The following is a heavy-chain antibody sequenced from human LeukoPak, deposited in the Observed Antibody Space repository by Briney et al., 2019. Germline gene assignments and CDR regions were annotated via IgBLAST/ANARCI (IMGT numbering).Heavy chain of an antibody. V-gene: IGHV3-30*18. D-gene: IGHD3-10*01. CDR3: AKDPRGSYYDSGSYYDY. CDR1: GFTFSSYG. CDR2: ISYDGSNK. J-gene: IGHJ4*02. Sequence: PGRSLRLSCAASGFTFSSYGMHWVRQAPGKGLEWVAVISYDGSNKYYADSVKGRFTISRDNSKNTLYLQINSLRAEDTAVYYCAKDPRGSYYDSGSYYDYWGQGTLVTVSS.